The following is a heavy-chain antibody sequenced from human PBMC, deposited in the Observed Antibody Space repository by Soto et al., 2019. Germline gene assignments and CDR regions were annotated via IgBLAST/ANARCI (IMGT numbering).Heavy chain of an antibody. CDR1: GYTLTELS. Sequence: ASVKVSCKVSGYTLTELSMHWVRQAPGQGLEWMGWISGHDGNTKYTQKLQGRVTVTTDTSTSTAYMDLRSLRSDDTAVYYCAREYCSSASCYGPDFWGQGTLVTVSS. V-gene: IGHV1-18*01. CDR3: AREYCSSASCYGPDF. D-gene: IGHD2-2*01. CDR2: ISGHDGNT. J-gene: IGHJ4*02.